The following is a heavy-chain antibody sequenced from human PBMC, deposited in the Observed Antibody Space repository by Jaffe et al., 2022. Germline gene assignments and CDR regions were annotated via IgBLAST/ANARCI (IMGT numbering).Heavy chain of an antibody. CDR3: ARGTPTPGTDY. Sequence: QVQLVQSGSELKKPGASVRVSCKASGYTFTDQYINWARKAPGQGLDWMGNINTRTGGPTYAPGFTGRFVFSVDTSVSTAYLQITSLKADDTAVYFCARGTPTPGTDYWGQGTLVTVSS. J-gene: IGHJ4*02. CDR1: GYTFTDQY. V-gene: IGHV7-4-1*02. CDR2: INTRTGGP. D-gene: IGHD1-1*01.